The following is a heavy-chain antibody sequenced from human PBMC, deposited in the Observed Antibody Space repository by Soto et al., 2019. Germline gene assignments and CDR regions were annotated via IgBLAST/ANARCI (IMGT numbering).Heavy chain of an antibody. CDR3: ARNGKEQLVFDY. CDR1: GFTFSSYS. CDR2: ISSSSSYI. D-gene: IGHD6-6*01. Sequence: PGGSLRLSCAASGFTFSSYSMNWVRQAPGKGLEWVSSISSSSSYIYYADSVKGRFTISRDNAKNSLYLQMNSLRAEDTAVYYCARNGKEQLVFDYWGQGTLVTVSS. V-gene: IGHV3-21*01. J-gene: IGHJ4*02.